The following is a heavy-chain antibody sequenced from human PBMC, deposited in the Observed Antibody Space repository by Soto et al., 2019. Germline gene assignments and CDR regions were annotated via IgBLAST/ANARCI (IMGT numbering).Heavy chain of an antibody. J-gene: IGHJ5*02. Sequence: SQTLSLTCAISGDSVSSRSAAWNWIRQSPSRGLEWLGRIYYRSKWYNDYAVSVESRITIIPDTSKNHFSLQLNSVTPEDTAVYYCTRNEWVQLINWFDPWGQGTLVTVS. CDR2: IYYRSKWYN. CDR1: GDSVSSRSAA. V-gene: IGHV6-1*01. CDR3: TRNEWVQLINWFDP. D-gene: IGHD1-26*01.